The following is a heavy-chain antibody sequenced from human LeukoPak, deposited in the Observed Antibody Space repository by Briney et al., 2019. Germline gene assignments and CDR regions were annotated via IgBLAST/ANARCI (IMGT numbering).Heavy chain of an antibody. CDR2: IYYSGST. CDR3: ARGPLQRSTRAPAYYYYMDV. CDR1: GGSISSGDYY. Sequence: SSETLSLTCTVSGGSISSGDYYWSWIRQPPGKGLEWIGSIYYSGSTYYNPSLKSRVTISVDTSKNQFSLKLSSVTAADTAVYYCARGPLQRSTRAPAYYYYMDVWGKGTTVTVSS. D-gene: IGHD2-2*01. J-gene: IGHJ6*03. V-gene: IGHV4-39*01.